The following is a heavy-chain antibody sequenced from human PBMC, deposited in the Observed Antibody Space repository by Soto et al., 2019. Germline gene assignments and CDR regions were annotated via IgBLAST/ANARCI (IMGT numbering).Heavy chain of an antibody. J-gene: IGHJ4*02. V-gene: IGHV4-39*01. CDR2: VSHIGST. CDR1: GGSISNSSYL. Sequence: SETLSLTCSVSGGSISNSSYLWGWVRQPPGKGLQWIGSVSHIGSTNYNPSLKSRLTISVGTSKTQSSLRLDSVTAADTAVYYCSRIAVSGPSTGFDYWGQGILVTVSS. CDR3: SRIAVSGPSTGFDY. D-gene: IGHD6-19*01.